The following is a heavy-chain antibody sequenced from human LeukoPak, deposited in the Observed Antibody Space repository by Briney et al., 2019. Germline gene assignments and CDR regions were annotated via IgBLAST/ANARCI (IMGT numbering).Heavy chain of an antibody. V-gene: IGHV4-31*03. CDR1: GGSISSGGYY. D-gene: IGHD1-26*01. J-gene: IGHJ4*02. CDR2: IYYSGST. CDR3: ASISSGSYREIDY. Sequence: SETLSLTCTVSGGSISSGGYYWSWIRQHPGKGLEWIGHIYYSGSTYYNPSLKSRVTISVDTSKNQFSLKLSSVTAADTAVYYCASISSGSYREIDYWGQGTLVTVSS.